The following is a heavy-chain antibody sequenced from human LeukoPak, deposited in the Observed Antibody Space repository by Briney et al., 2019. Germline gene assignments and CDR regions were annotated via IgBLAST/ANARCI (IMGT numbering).Heavy chain of an antibody. CDR3: ATRYASGSYHFGI. CDR1: GGSISSYY. V-gene: IGHV4-59*06. D-gene: IGHD3-10*01. CDR2: IYYSWST. Sequence: SETLSLTCTVSGGSISSYYWSWIRQHPGKGLEWIGDIYYSWSTTNNSSLKSRVTISVDTSKNQFSLKLSSVTAADTAVYYCATRYASGSYHFGIWGQGTLVTVSS. J-gene: IGHJ4*02.